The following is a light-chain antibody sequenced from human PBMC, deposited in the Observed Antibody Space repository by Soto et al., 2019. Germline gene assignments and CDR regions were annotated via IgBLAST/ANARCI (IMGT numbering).Light chain of an antibody. CDR2: GNR. Sequence: QSVLTQPPSVSGAPGQRVTISCTGSSSNIGAGYDVRWYKQLPGTAPKLLIHGNRNRPSGVPDRFSGSKSGTSASLAITGLQAEDEADYYCQSYDSSLSVVVFGGGTKLTVL. V-gene: IGLV1-40*01. J-gene: IGLJ2*01. CDR3: QSYDSSLSVVV. CDR1: SSNIGAGYD.